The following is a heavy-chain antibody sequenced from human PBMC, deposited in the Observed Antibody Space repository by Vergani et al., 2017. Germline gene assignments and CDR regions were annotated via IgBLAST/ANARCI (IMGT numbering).Heavy chain of an antibody. CDR3: AREYSSSVGFLAY. Sequence: QVQLQESGPELVKPSETLSLTCIVSGGSISPYYWCGIRQPAGKGLEWSGRIYTKESTNYNPPLKSRVTMSVDTSKNQFSLKLSSVTAADTAVYYCAREYSSSVGFLAYWGQGNLVTVSS. CDR2: IYTKEST. V-gene: IGHV4-4*07. D-gene: IGHD6-6*01. CDR1: GGSISPYY. J-gene: IGHJ4*02.